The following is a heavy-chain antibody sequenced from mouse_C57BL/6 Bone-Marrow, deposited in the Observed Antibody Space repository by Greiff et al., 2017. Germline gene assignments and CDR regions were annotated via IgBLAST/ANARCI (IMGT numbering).Heavy chain of an antibody. CDR2: IDPSDSYT. CDR1: GYTFTSYW. D-gene: IGHD1-1*01. J-gene: IGHJ2*01. Sequence: QVQLKQPGAELVMPGASVKLSCKASGYTFTSYWMHWVKQRPGQGLEWIGEIDPSDSYTNYNQKFKGKSTLTVDKSSSTAYMQLSSLTYEDSAVYYCAKGSTNFDYWGQGTTLTVSS. V-gene: IGHV1-69*01. CDR3: AKGSTNFDY.